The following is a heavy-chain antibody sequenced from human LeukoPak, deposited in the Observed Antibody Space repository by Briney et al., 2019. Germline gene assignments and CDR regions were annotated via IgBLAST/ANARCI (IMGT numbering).Heavy chain of an antibody. D-gene: IGHD4-17*01. V-gene: IGHV3-30*18. J-gene: IGHJ4*02. Sequence: GGSLRLSCAASGVTFSSYGMHWVRQAPGKGLEWVAVISYDGSNKYYADSVKGRFTISRDNSKNTLYLQMNSLRAEDTAVYYCAKMTTVTNPLDYWGQGTLVTVSS. CDR2: ISYDGSNK. CDR1: GVTFSSYG. CDR3: AKMTTVTNPLDY.